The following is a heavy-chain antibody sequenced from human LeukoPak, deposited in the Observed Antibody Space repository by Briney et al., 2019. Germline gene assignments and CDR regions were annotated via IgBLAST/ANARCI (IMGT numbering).Heavy chain of an antibody. CDR3: AKATAVPGPPYHHYYMGV. Sequence: GGSLRLSCAASEFTVRGNYMSWVRQAPGKGPEWVSVVYSGGTTYYADSVKGRFTISRDNSKNTLYLQMNGLRAEDTAIYYCAKATAVPGPPYHHYYMGVWGKGTTVTVSS. V-gene: IGHV3-66*02. J-gene: IGHJ6*03. D-gene: IGHD6-19*01. CDR1: EFTVRGNY. CDR2: VYSGGTT.